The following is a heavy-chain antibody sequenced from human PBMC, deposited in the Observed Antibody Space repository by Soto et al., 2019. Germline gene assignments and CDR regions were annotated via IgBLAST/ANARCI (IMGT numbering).Heavy chain of an antibody. CDR1: GGSISSYY. V-gene: IGHV4-59*01. Sequence: PSETLSLTCSVSGGSISSYYWSWIRQPPGKGLEWIGYIYYSGSTNYNPSLKSRVTISVDTSKSQFSLKLSSVTAADTAVYYCASLSYGDSLFAYLDYWGQGTRITVAS. D-gene: IGHD2-21*02. CDR2: IYYSGST. CDR3: ASLSYGDSLFAYLDY. J-gene: IGHJ4*02.